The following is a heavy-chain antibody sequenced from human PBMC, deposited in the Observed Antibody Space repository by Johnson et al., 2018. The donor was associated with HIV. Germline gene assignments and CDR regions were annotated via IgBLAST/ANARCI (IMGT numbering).Heavy chain of an antibody. CDR3: AREQGADAFDI. V-gene: IGHV3-7*04. D-gene: IGHD3-16*01. Sequence: VQLVESGGGLVQPGGSLRLSCPASGFTFSSYWMNWVRQAPGKGLEWVANIKQDGSEKYYVDSVKGRFTISRDNAKNSLYLQMNSLRAEDTAVYYCAREQGADAFDIWGQGTMVTVSS. CDR2: IKQDGSEK. CDR1: GFTFSSYW. J-gene: IGHJ3*02.